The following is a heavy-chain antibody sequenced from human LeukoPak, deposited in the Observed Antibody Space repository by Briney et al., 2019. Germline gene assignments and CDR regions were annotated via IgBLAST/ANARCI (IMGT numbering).Heavy chain of an antibody. D-gene: IGHD3-22*01. V-gene: IGHV3-30*02. CDR2: IRYDGSNK. Sequence: GESLRLSCAPSGFTFSSYGMHWVRQAPGKGLEWVTFIRYDGSNKYYADSVKGRFTISRDNSKNTLYLQMNSLRAEDTAVYYCANSSCYRENYYYYYMDVWGKGTTVTVSS. J-gene: IGHJ6*03. CDR1: GFTFSSYG. CDR3: ANSSCYRENYYYYYMDV.